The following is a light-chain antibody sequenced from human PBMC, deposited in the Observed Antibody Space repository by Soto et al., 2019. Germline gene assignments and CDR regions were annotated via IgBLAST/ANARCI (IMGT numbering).Light chain of an antibody. CDR2: DAF. Sequence: EIVLTQSPATLSLSPGERATLTCRASQSISKYLAWYQQKPGQAPRLLIYDAFNRATGIPARISGSGSGTDFTLTISSLEPEDFAVYYCQQRSTWPPSFGQGTKVDIK. J-gene: IGKJ1*01. V-gene: IGKV3-11*01. CDR1: QSISKY. CDR3: QQRSTWPPS.